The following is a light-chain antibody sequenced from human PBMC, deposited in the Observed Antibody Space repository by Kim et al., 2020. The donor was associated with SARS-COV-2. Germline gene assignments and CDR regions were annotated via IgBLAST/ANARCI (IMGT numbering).Light chain of an antibody. V-gene: IGKV1-39*01. Sequence: DIQMTQSPSSLSASVGDRVTITCRTTQSISSHLNWYQQKPGRAPKLLISAASTLQGGVPSRFSGSGSETDFTLTISSLQPEDFATYYCQQCYITPFTFGPGTKVDIK. J-gene: IGKJ3*01. CDR1: QSISSH. CDR2: AAS. CDR3: QQCYITPFT.